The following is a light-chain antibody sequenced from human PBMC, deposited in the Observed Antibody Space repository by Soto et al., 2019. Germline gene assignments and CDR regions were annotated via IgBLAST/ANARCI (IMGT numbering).Light chain of an antibody. CDR3: QQHSSYPLT. CDR1: QGSTSY. V-gene: IGKV1-9*01. J-gene: IGKJ4*01. CDR2: AAS. Sequence: DIQLTQSPSFLSASIGDRVTITCRASQGSTSYLAWYQQKPGKAPKVLIYAASTLQSGVPSRFSGSGSGTEFTLTINSLQPEDFATYYCQQHSSYPLTFGGGTEVEIK.